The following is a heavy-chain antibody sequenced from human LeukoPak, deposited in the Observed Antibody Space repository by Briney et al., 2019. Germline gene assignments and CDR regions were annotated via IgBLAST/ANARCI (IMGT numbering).Heavy chain of an antibody. V-gene: IGHV3-48*03. J-gene: IGHJ4*02. CDR1: GFTFSSYE. D-gene: IGHD5-12*01. CDR3: ARASEYSGYDSVNFDY. Sequence: PGGSLRLSCAASGFTFSSYEMNWVRQAPGKGLEWVSYISSSGSTIYYADSVKGRFTISRDNAKNSLYLQMNSLRAEDTAVYYCARASEYSGYDSVNFDYWGQGTLVTVSS. CDR2: ISSSGSTI.